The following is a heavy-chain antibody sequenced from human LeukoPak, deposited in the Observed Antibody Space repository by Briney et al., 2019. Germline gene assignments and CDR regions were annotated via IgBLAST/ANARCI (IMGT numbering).Heavy chain of an antibody. CDR3: ASLTTVTQGYFDS. V-gene: IGHV4-4*07. CDR1: GXSISSYY. CDR2: IYTSGST. Sequence: SETLSLTCTVSGXSISSYYWSWIRQPAGKGLEWIGRIYTSGSTNYNPSLKSRLTISVDASKNQFSLKLSSVTATDTAVYYCASLTTVTQGYFDSWGQGTLVTVSS. J-gene: IGHJ4*02. D-gene: IGHD4-17*01.